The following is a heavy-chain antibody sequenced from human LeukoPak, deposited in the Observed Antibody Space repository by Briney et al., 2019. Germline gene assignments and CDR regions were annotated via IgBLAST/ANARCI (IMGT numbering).Heavy chain of an antibody. V-gene: IGHV3-7*01. CDR2: INERGSEQ. Sequence: GGALRLSCGASGFTFSKYWMRWVRQAPGRGLEGVANINERGSEQYYVNSVKGRFTISRANTTNSLYLQMNSLRVEHTAVYFCASDCYVYPWWGQGTLVTVSS. CDR1: GFTFSKYW. D-gene: IGHD3-16*01. CDR3: ASDCYVYPW. J-gene: IGHJ4*02.